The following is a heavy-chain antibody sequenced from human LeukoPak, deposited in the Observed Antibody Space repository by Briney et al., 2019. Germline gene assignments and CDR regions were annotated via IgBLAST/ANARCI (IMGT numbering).Heavy chain of an antibody. J-gene: IGHJ5*02. CDR3: ARLGCGSTSCYKIWFDP. D-gene: IGHD2-2*02. CDR2: IYHTGTT. Sequence: KPSETLSLACAVSGFSISSGDYWGWVRQPPGKGPERVGNIYHTGTTYYNPSLKSRVTVPVDTSSNQFSLRLSSVTAADTAVYYCARLGCGSTSCYKIWFDPWGQGTLVTVSS. V-gene: IGHV4-38-2*01. CDR1: GFSISSGDY.